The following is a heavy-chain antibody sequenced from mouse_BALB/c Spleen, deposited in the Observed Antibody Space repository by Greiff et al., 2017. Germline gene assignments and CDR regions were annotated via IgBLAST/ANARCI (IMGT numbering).Heavy chain of an antibody. J-gene: IGHJ3*01. CDR2: IWSGGST. D-gene: IGHD2-4*01. V-gene: IGHV2-2*02. CDR1: GFSLTSYG. CDR3: ARKGIYYDYDGFAY. Sequence: VKLVESGPGLVAPSQSLSITCTVSGFSLTSYGVHWVRQPPGKGLEWLGVIWSGGSTDYNAAFISRMSISKDNSKSQVFFKMNSRQANDTAIYYCARKGIYYDYDGFAYWGQGTLVTVSA.